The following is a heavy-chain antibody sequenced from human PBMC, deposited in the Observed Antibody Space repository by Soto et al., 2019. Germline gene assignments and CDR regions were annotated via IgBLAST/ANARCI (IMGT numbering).Heavy chain of an antibody. CDR2: IIPIFGTA. CDR1: GGTFSSYA. J-gene: IGHJ6*02. Sequence: VASVKVSCKASGGTFSSYAISWVRQAPGQGLEWMGGIIPIFGTANYAQKFQGRVTITADESTSTAYMELSSLRSEDTAVYYCARDRVTITGYYYGMDVWGPGPPVTVSS. V-gene: IGHV1-69*13. D-gene: IGHD1-1*01. CDR3: ARDRVTITGYYYGMDV.